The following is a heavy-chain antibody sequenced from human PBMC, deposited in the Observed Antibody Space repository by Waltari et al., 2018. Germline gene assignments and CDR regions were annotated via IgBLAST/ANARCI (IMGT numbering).Heavy chain of an antibody. Sequence: VQLQESGPGLVKPSETLSLTCTVSGGSITSYYWNWIRQPAGKGLEWIGRIYPSGSTISNPPLLTRVTVSVDTSKNQISLKLSSVTAADTAVYFCASDDDYCSGTTCHRQDYWGQGTRVTVSS. V-gene: IGHV4-4*07. J-gene: IGHJ4*02. D-gene: IGHD2-15*01. CDR3: ASDDDYCSGTTCHRQDY. CDR2: IYPSGST. CDR1: GGSITSYY.